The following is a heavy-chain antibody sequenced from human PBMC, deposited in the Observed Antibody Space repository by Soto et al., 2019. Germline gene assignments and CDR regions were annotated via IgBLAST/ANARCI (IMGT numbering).Heavy chain of an antibody. Sequence: QITLKESGPTLVKPAETLTLTCTFSGFSLSTSGVGVGWIRQPPGKALEWLALIYWDDDKRYSPSLKSRLTITKDTSKNQVVLTMTNMDPVDTATYYCANRPPYCSGGSCYSGFDYWGQGTLVTVSS. CDR2: IYWDDDK. CDR1: GFSLSTSGVG. CDR3: ANRPPYCSGGSCYSGFDY. J-gene: IGHJ4*02. D-gene: IGHD2-15*01. V-gene: IGHV2-5*02.